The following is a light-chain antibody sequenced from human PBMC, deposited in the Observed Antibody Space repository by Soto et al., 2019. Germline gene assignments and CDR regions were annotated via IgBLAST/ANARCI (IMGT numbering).Light chain of an antibody. CDR3: QQYNSYSPYT. Sequence: DIQMTQSPSTLSASVGDRVTITCRASQSISSWLAWYQQKPGKAPKLLFYKASSLESGVPSRFRGSKSGTESALTISSLLPDDFATYYCQQYNSYSPYTFGQGTELEIK. CDR2: KAS. CDR1: QSISSW. J-gene: IGKJ2*01. V-gene: IGKV1-5*03.